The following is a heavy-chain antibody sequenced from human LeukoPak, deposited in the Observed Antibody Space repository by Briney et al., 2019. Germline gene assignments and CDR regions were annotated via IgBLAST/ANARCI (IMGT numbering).Heavy chain of an antibody. CDR1: GGSISSYY. CDR2: IYYSGST. Sequence: SETLSLTCTVSGGSISSYYWSWIRQPPGKGLEWIGYIYYSGSTNYNPSLKSRVTISVDTSKNQFSLKLSSVTAADTAVYYCARDVKTISSGAFDIWGQGTMVTVSS. V-gene: IGHV4-59*01. D-gene: IGHD3-10*01. J-gene: IGHJ3*02. CDR3: ARDVKTISSGAFDI.